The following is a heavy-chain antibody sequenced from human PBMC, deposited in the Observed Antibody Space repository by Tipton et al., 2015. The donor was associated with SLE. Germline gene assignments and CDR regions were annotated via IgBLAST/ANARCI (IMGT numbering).Heavy chain of an antibody. CDR2: IYYSGST. J-gene: IGHJ4*02. CDR1: GGSISSYY. D-gene: IGHD6-13*01. CDR3: ARHIHSRYYFDY. V-gene: IGHV4-59*08. Sequence: TLSLTCTVSGGSISSYYWSWIRQPPGKGLEWTGSIYYSGSTYYNPSLKSRVTISVDTSKNQFSLKLSSVTAADTAVYYCARHIHSRYYFDYWGQGTLVTVSS.